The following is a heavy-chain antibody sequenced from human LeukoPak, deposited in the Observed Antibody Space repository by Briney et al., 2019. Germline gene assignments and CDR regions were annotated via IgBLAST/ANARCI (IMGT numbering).Heavy chain of an antibody. CDR1: GGSISSSSYY. V-gene: IGHV4-39*07. J-gene: IGHJ6*03. D-gene: IGHD2-15*01. Sequence: PSETLSLTCTVSGGSISSSSYYWGWIRQPPGKGLEWIGSIYYSGSTYYNPSLKSRVTISVDTSRDQFSLKLSSVTAADTAVYYCASVVGGYYYMDVWGKGTTVTISS. CDR3: ASVVGGYYYMDV. CDR2: IYYSGST.